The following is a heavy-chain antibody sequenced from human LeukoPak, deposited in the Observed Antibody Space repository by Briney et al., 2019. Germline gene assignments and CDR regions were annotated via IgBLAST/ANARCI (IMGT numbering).Heavy chain of an antibody. J-gene: IGHJ4*02. Sequence: PGGSLRLSCAASGFTFSSDAMTWVRQAPGKGLEWVSIISGSGGDTNYADSVKGRFAISRDNSKNTLYLQMNSLRAEDTAVYYCAKEGVNYGSGSYYFDYWGQGTLVTVSS. D-gene: IGHD3-10*01. CDR1: GFTFSSDA. CDR3: AKEGVNYGSGSYYFDY. CDR2: ISGSGGDT. V-gene: IGHV3-23*01.